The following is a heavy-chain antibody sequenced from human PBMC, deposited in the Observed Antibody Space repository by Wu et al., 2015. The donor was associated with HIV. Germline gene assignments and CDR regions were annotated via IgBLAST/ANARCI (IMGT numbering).Heavy chain of an antibody. V-gene: IGHV1-2*02. Sequence: QVQLVQSGAEVKRPGSSVKVSCKASGGTFSNYAITWVRQAPGQGLEWMGWINPNSGGTNYAQKFQGRVTMTRDTSISTAYMELSRLRSDDTAVYYCARDSYYGSGGDNWFDPWGQGTLVTVSS. CDR2: INPNSGGT. D-gene: IGHD3-10*01. CDR3: ARDSYYGSGGDNWFDP. CDR1: GGTFSNYA. J-gene: IGHJ5*02.